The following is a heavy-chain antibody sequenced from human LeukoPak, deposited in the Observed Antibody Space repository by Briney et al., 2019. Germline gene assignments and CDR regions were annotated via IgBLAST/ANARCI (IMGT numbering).Heavy chain of an antibody. V-gene: IGHV3-33*01. CDR1: GFSFSTYG. D-gene: IGHD3-10*01. CDR2: IWYDGSNK. CDR3: ARDRRYYYGSGSSRRVDPPLNY. Sequence: GRSLRLSCAASGFSFSTYGMQWVRQAPGKGLEWVALIWYDGSNKYYADSVKGRFTISRDNSKNTLYLQMNSLRVDDTAVYYCARDRRYYYGSGSSRRVDPPLNYWGQGTLVTVSS. J-gene: IGHJ4*02.